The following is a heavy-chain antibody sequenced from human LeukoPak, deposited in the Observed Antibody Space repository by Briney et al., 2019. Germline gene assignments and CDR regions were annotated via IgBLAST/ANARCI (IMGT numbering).Heavy chain of an antibody. V-gene: IGHV1-69*04. J-gene: IGHJ4*02. CDR1: GGTFSSYA. CDR2: IIPILGIA. D-gene: IGHD3-22*01. Sequence: SVKVSCKASGGTFSSYAISWVRPAPGQGLEWMGRIIPILGIANYAQKFQGRVAITADKSTSTAYMELSSLRSEDTAVYYCARKHSSGYYYAPSDYWGQGTLVTVSS. CDR3: ARKHSSGYYYAPSDY.